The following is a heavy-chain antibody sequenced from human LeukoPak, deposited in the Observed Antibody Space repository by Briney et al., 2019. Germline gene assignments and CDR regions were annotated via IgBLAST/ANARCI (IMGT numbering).Heavy chain of an antibody. CDR1: GFTFSSYA. V-gene: IGHV3-23*01. J-gene: IGHJ4*02. D-gene: IGHD1-26*01. CDR3: AKENHGIVGATTLIDY. Sequence: GGSLRLSCAASGFTFSSYAMSWVRQAPGKGLEWVSVISASGGNTYYADSVKGRFTISRDNSKNTLYLQMNSLRAEDTAVYYCAKENHGIVGATTLIDYWGQGTLVTVSS. CDR2: ISASGGNT.